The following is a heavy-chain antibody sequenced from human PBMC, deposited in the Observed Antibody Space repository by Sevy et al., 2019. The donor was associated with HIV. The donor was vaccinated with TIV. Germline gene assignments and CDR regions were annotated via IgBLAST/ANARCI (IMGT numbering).Heavy chain of an antibody. CDR3: AKDSRATAQGWFDP. Sequence: GGSLRLSCAASGFTFSSYGMHWVRQAPGKGLEWVAVISYDGSNKYYADSVKGRFTISRDNSKNTLYLQMNSLRAEDTAVYYCAKDSRATAQGWFDPWGQGTLVTVSS. D-gene: IGHD5-18*01. V-gene: IGHV3-30*18. CDR2: ISYDGSNK. J-gene: IGHJ5*02. CDR1: GFTFSSYG.